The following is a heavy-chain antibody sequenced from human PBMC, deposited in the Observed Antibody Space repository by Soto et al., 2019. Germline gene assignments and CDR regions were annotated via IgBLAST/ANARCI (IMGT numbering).Heavy chain of an antibody. Sequence: QVQLVQSGAEVKKPGASVKVSCKASGYTFTSYGISWVRQAPGQGLEWMGWISAYNGNIKYAQKLQGRVTMTTDTSTSKAYMELRGLKSDDKAGYYCARDPAGGLGDYWGQGTLVTVSS. CDR1: GYTFTSYG. CDR2: ISAYNGNI. D-gene: IGHD6-19*01. CDR3: ARDPAGGLGDY. J-gene: IGHJ4*02. V-gene: IGHV1-18*01.